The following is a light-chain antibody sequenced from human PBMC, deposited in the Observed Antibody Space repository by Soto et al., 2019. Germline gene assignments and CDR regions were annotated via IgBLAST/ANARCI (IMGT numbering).Light chain of an antibody. CDR1: QSVSNTY. J-gene: IGKJ4*01. V-gene: IGKV3-20*01. Sequence: EIVLAQSPGTLSLSPGERATLSCRASQSVSNTYLAWYQQKPGQAPRLLIYGVSSGATGIPDRFSGSGSGTDFTLTISRLEPEDFAVYYCQQYSSSTVTFGGGTKVDIK. CDR2: GVS. CDR3: QQYSSSTVT.